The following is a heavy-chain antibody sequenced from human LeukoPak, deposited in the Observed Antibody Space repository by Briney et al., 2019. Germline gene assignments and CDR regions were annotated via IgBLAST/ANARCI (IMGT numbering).Heavy chain of an antibody. CDR2: INPNSGGT. CDR1: GYTFTGYY. V-gene: IGHV1-2*02. CDR3: ARAGSKAARSYYYYYMDV. Sequence: ASVKVSCKASGYTFTGYYMHWVRQAPGQGLEWMGWINPNSGGTNYAQKSQGRVTMTRDTSISTAYMELSRLRSDDTAVYYCARAGSKAARSYYYYYMDVWGKGTTVTVSS. D-gene: IGHD6-6*01. J-gene: IGHJ6*03.